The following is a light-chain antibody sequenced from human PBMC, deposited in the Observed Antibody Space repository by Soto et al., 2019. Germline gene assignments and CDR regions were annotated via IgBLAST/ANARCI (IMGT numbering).Light chain of an antibody. Sequence: QSALTQPASLSGSPGQSITISCTGTSSDIGAYDYVSWFQQHPGKAPKLMIYEVSKRPSGVPDRFSGSKSGNTASLTVSGLQVEDEADYYCSSYAGSNNLVFGGGTQLTVL. CDR1: SSDIGAYDY. CDR2: EVS. CDR3: SSYAGSNNLV. J-gene: IGLJ3*02. V-gene: IGLV2-8*01.